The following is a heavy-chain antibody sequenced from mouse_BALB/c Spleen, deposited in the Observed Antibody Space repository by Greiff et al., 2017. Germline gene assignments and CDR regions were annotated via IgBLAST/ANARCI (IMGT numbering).Heavy chain of an antibody. CDR3: ASGNYVGFDY. J-gene: IGHJ2*01. CDR1: GYSITSDYA. D-gene: IGHD2-1*01. V-gene: IGHV3-2*02. CDR2: ISYSGST. Sequence: EVKLEESGPGLVKPSQSLSLTCTVTGYSITSDYAWNWIRQFPGNKLEWMGYISYSGSTSYNPSLKSRISITRDTSKNQFFLQLNSVTTEDTATYYCASGNYVGFDYWGQGTTLTVSS.